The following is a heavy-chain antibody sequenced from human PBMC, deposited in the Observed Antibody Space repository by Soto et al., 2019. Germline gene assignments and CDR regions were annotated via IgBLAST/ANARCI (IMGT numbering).Heavy chain of an antibody. Sequence: TPSLTFTVSGGPVTSYYWSWIRQPPGKGLEWIGYIYYSGSTNYNPSLKSRVTISVDTSKNQFSLKLSSVTAADTAVYYCAREGIFGDYYGSGSLGFDYWGQGTLVTVSS. CDR1: GGPVTSYY. V-gene: IGHV4-59*02. CDR3: AREGIFGDYYGSGSLGFDY. J-gene: IGHJ4*02. CDR2: IYYSGST. D-gene: IGHD3-10*01.